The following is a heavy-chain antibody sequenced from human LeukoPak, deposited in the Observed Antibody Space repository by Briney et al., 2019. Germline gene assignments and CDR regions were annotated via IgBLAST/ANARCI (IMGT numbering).Heavy chain of an antibody. V-gene: IGHV1-2*02. Sequence: ASVKVSCKASEYTLTGYYMNWVRQAPGQGLEWMGWINPNSGGTNYGQKFQGRVTMTRDTSISTAYMELSRLRSDDTAVYYCARELTGTGGFDYWGQGTLVTVSS. CDR1: EYTLTGYY. CDR3: ARELTGTGGFDY. CDR2: INPNSGGT. D-gene: IGHD1-20*01. J-gene: IGHJ4*02.